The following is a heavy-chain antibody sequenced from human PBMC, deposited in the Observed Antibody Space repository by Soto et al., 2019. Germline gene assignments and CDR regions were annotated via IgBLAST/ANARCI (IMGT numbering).Heavy chain of an antibody. CDR3: ARAGVGDYGDDGMDV. D-gene: IGHD4-17*01. CDR2: IYSGGST. V-gene: IGHV3-66*01. Sequence: EVQLVESGGGLVQPGGSLRLSCAASGFTVSSNYMSWVRQAPGKGLEWVSVIYSGGSTYYADSVKGRFTISRDNSKNTLYLQMNSLRAEDTAVYYCARAGVGDYGDDGMDVWGQGTTVTVSS. CDR1: GFTVSSNY. J-gene: IGHJ6*02.